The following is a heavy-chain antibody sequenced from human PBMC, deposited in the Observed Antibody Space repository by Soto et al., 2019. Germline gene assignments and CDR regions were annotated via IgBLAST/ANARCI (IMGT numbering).Heavy chain of an antibody. CDR1: GFTFSSYA. J-gene: IGHJ4*02. CDR3: AKAQYSGYEFSLNFDS. D-gene: IGHD5-12*01. Sequence: EVQLLESGGGLVQPGGSLRLSCAASGFTFSSYAMTWVRQAPGKGLEWVSGISGSGGSTYYADSVKGRFTISRDNSKNTLYLQMNSLRAEDTAVYYCAKAQYSGYEFSLNFDSCGQGTLVTVSS. V-gene: IGHV3-23*01. CDR2: ISGSGGST.